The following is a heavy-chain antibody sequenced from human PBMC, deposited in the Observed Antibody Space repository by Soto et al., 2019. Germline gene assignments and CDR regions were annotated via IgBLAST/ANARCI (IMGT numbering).Heavy chain of an antibody. D-gene: IGHD6-13*01. CDR3: ARGLVRFRGIAAALNWFDS. Sequence: ASVKVSCKASGYTFTSYDINWVRQATGQGLEWMGWMNPNSGNTGYAQKFQGRVTMTRNTSISTAYMELSSLRSEDTAVYYWARGLVRFRGIAAALNWFDSWGQGTLGTVSS. CDR1: GYTFTSYD. V-gene: IGHV1-8*01. J-gene: IGHJ5*01. CDR2: MNPNSGNT.